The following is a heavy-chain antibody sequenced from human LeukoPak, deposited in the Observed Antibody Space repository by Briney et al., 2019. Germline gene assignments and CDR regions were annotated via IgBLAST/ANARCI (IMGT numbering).Heavy chain of an antibody. J-gene: IGHJ6*02. CDR2: IYYSGST. CDR3: AATYYDFWSGYWTSDGMDV. CDR1: GGSISSYY. Sequence: SETLSLTCTVSGGSISSYYWSWIRQPPGKGLEWIGYIYYSGSTNYNPSLKSRVTISVDTSKNQFSLKLSSVTAADTAVYYCAATYYDFWSGYWTSDGMDVWSQGTTVTVSS. V-gene: IGHV4-59*01. D-gene: IGHD3-3*01.